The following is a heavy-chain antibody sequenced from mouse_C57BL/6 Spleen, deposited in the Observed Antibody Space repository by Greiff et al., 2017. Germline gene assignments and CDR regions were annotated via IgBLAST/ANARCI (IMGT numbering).Heavy chain of an antibody. CDR3: ARRGGGYYPYAMDY. J-gene: IGHJ4*01. CDR2: IDPSDSYT. Sequence: VQLQQSGAELVRPGTSVKLSCKASGYTFTSYWMHWVKQRPGQGLEWIGVIDPSDSYTNYNQKFKGKATLTVDTSSSTAYMQLSSLTSEDSAVYYCARRGGGYYPYAMDYWGQGTSVTVSS. CDR1: GYTFTSYW. D-gene: IGHD2-3*01. V-gene: IGHV1-59*01.